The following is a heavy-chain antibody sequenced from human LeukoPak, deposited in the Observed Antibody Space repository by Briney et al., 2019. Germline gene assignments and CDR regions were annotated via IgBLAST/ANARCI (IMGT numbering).Heavy chain of an antibody. D-gene: IGHD3-9*01. CDR2: ISYDGSNK. CDR1: GFTFGSYG. V-gene: IGHV3-30*18. Sequence: GRPLRLSCAASGFTFGSYGMHWVRPAPGKGLEWVAVISYDGSNKYYADSVKGRFTISRDNSKNTLYLQMNSLRAEDTAVYYCAKEEYDILTGYPTFDYWGQGTLVTVSS. CDR3: AKEEYDILTGYPTFDY. J-gene: IGHJ4*02.